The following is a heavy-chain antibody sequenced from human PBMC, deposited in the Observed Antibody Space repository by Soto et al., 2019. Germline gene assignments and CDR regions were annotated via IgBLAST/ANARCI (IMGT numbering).Heavy chain of an antibody. Sequence: QVQLAQSGAEVKKPGASVKVSCKASGYTFSDYYMHWVRQAPGQGLEWMGWINPDSGGTKYTQKFQGRVTMTRDTSISTAYMELSGLRSDDTAVYYCTRKVRDYNFDYWGQGTLGTVSS. D-gene: IGHD4-17*01. J-gene: IGHJ4*02. CDR3: TRKVRDYNFDY. CDR1: GYTFSDYY. V-gene: IGHV1-2*02. CDR2: INPDSGGT.